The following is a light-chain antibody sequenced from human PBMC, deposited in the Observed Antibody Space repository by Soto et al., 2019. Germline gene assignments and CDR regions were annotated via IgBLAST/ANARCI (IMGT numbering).Light chain of an antibody. J-gene: IGLJ2*01. CDR3: QTWGTDVV. CDR1: SGYSSYA. CDR2: LNSDGSH. Sequence: QSVLTQSPSASASLGASVKLTCTLSSGYSSYAIAWHQQQPEKGPRYLMKLNSDGSHSKGDGIPDRFSGSSSGAERYLTISSLQSEDEADYYCQTWGTDVVFGGGTKLTVL. V-gene: IGLV4-69*01.